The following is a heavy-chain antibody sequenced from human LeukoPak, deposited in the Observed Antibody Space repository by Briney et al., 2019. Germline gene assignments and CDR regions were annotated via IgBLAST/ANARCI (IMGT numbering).Heavy chain of an antibody. J-gene: IGHJ3*02. V-gene: IGHV1-2*02. CDR1: GYTFTDYY. CDR2: INPNSGGT. Sequence: GASVKVSCKASGYTFTDYYMHWVRQAPGQGLEWMGWINPNSGGTNYAQKFQGRVTMTRDTSISTAYMELSRLRSDDTAVYYCARWPVTGDDAFDIWGQRTMVTVSS. D-gene: IGHD7-27*01. CDR3: ARWPVTGDDAFDI.